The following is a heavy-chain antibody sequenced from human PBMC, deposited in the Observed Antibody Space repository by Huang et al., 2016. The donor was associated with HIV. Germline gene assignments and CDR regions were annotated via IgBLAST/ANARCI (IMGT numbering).Heavy chain of an antibody. V-gene: IGHV3-7*01. CDR3: ARDPFIKAFDI. CDR1: DFDFSSYW. J-gene: IGHJ3*02. Sequence: EVQLVESGGGLVQPGGSLRLSCAASDFDFSSYWRIWLRQVAGKGLEWVASIREDSGQKDYLDSVKGRFIISRDNPKKSLYLQMNNLRAEDAAVYYCARDPFIKAFDIWGQGTLVTVSS. CDR2: IREDSGQK.